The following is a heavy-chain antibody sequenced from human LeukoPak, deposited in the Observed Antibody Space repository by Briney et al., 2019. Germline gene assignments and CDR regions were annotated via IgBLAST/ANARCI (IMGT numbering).Heavy chain of an antibody. Sequence: PSETLSLTCTVSGGSISSYYWSWIRQPPGKGLEWIGEINHSGSTNYNPSLKSRVTISVDTSKNQFSLKLSSVTAADTAVYYCARGRSYRTDSSGYYFFDYWGQGTLVTVSS. J-gene: IGHJ4*02. CDR2: INHSGST. V-gene: IGHV4-34*01. D-gene: IGHD3-22*01. CDR1: GGSISSYY. CDR3: ARGRSYRTDSSGYYFFDY.